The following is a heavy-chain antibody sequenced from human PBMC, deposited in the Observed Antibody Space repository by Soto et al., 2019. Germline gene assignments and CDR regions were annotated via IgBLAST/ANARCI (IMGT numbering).Heavy chain of an antibody. D-gene: IGHD3-10*01. CDR3: ARDLDYYGSGSHYYYGMGV. CDR1: GGTFSRYA. CDR2: IVPIYGTR. J-gene: IGHJ6*02. V-gene: IGHV1-69*13. Sequence: SVKVSCKASGGTFSRYAFSWVRQAPGQGLEWMGGIVPIYGTRGFAQKFQGRLTITADEPTRTAYMELSSLRSEDTAVYYCARDLDYYGSGSHYYYGMGVWGQGTTVTVS.